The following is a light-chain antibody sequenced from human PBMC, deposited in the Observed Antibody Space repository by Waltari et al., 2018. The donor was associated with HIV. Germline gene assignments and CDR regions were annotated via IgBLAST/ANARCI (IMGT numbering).Light chain of an antibody. J-gene: IGKJ1*01. CDR3: QQYDSYPWT. Sequence: DLQLTQSPSTRSASVGDGVTIPCRASQNIRNWLAWYQQKPGKAPKLLIYKASSLESGDPSKCSGSGSGTEFTLTLSSVQPEDFATYYCQQYDSYPWTFGPGTRVEIK. V-gene: IGKV1-5*03. CDR1: QNIRNW. CDR2: KAS.